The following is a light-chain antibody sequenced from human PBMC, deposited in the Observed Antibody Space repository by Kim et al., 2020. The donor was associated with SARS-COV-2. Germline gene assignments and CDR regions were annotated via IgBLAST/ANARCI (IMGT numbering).Light chain of an antibody. J-gene: IGLJ2*01. CDR1: ALSKQY. Sequence: SYELTQPPSVSVSPGQTARITCSGDALSKQYSFWYQQKPGQAPVLLIYKDTERPSTIPDRFSGSSSETIATLTISGVQAEDEADYYCQSADSSHVVFGGGTQLTVL. CDR2: KDT. CDR3: QSADSSHVV. V-gene: IGLV3-25*03.